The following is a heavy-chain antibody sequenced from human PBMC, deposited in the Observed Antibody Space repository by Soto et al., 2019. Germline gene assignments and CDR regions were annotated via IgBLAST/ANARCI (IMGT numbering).Heavy chain of an antibody. J-gene: IGHJ4*02. CDR3: ARGFTMVRGVIIAYFDD. CDR2: ISYDGSNK. D-gene: IGHD3-10*01. Sequence: QVQLVESGGGVVQPGRSLRLSCAASGFTFSSYTMHWVRQAPGKGLEWVAVISYDGSNKYYADSVKGRFTISRDNSKNTLYLQMNSLRAEDTAGYYCARGFTMVRGVIIAYFDDWGQGTLVTVSS. V-gene: IGHV3-30-3*01. CDR1: GFTFSSYT.